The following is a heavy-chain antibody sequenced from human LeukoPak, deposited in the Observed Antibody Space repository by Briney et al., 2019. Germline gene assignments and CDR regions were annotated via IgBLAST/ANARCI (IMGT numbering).Heavy chain of an antibody. CDR2: ISGSGGST. D-gene: IGHD6-13*01. CDR3: AKDPYSSSWPYYFDY. Sequence: GGSLRLFCAASGFTFSSYAMSWVRQAPGKGLEWVSAISGSGGSTYYADSVKGRFTISRDNSKNTLYLQMNSLRAEDTAVYYCAKDPYSSSWPYYFDYWGQGTLVTVSS. V-gene: IGHV3-23*01. J-gene: IGHJ4*02. CDR1: GFTFSSYA.